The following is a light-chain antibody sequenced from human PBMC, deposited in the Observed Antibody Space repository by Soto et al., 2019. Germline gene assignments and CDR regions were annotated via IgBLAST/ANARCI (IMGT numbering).Light chain of an antibody. CDR2: GAS. CDR3: QQCGSSPLT. Sequence: EIVLTQSPGTLSLSPGERATLSCRASQSVSSSYLAWYQQKPGQPPRLLISGASSRATGIPDRFSGSGSGAEFTVSISRLEPEDFAVYYCQQCGSSPLTFGGGTKVEIK. CDR1: QSVSSSY. J-gene: IGKJ4*01. V-gene: IGKV3-20*01.